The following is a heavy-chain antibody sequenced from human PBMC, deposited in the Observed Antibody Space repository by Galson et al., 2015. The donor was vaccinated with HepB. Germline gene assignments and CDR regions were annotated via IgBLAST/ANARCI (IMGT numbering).Heavy chain of an antibody. J-gene: IGHJ4*02. V-gene: IGHV3-23*01. CDR3: ASDHPSDGWPVFDK. CDR1: EFAVSSSA. D-gene: IGHD5-24*01. Sequence: SLRLSCAGPEFAVSSSAMNWVRQAPGKGLEWVAGVTRQHTTYYADSVQGRFSISRDNSNNRVYLQMNSLRPDATAVYYCASDHPSDGWPVFDKWGQVTLVTVSS. CDR2: VTRQHTT.